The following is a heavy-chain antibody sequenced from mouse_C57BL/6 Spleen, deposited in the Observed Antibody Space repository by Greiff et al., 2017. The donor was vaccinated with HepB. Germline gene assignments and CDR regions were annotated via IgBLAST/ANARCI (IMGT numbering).Heavy chain of an antibody. CDR2: IDPETGGT. D-gene: IGHD2-5*01. CDR3: TRWVYSNQYYFDY. V-gene: IGHV1-15*01. CDR1: GYTFTDYE. J-gene: IGHJ2*01. Sequence: VKLQESGAELVRPGASVTLSCKASGYTFTDYEMHWVKQTPVHGLEWIGAIDPETGGTAYNQKFKGKAILTADNSSSTAYMELRSLTSEDSAVYYCTRWVYSNQYYFDYWGQGTTLTVSS.